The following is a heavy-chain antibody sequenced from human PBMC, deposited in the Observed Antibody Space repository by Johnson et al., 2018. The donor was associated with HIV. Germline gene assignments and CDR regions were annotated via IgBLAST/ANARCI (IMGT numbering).Heavy chain of an antibody. CDR2: IRYDGSNK. CDR1: GFTFSTYG. D-gene: IGHD1-1*01. J-gene: IGHJ3*02. V-gene: IGHV3-30*02. Sequence: QVQLVESGGGVVQPGRSLRLSCAAFGFTFSTYGIHWVRQAPGKGLGWVAFIRYDGSNKYYADSVKGRFTISRDNSKNTLYLQMNSLRVEDTAVYYCAREELEPDVFDIWGQGTMVTVSS. CDR3: AREELEPDVFDI.